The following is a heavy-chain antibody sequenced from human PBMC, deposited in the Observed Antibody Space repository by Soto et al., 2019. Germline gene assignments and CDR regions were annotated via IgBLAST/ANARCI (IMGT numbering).Heavy chain of an antibody. Sequence: EVQLLDSGGRLVQPGGSLRLSCAASGFTFSSYAMSWVRQAPGKGLEWVSSISESGDSTSYAESVRGRFTISRDDSKNTLYLKMNSLRAEDTAVYSCAKSRIQGWTKGLYDHWGQGTLVTVSS. CDR3: AKSRIQGWTKGLYDH. D-gene: IGHD5-18*01. CDR1: GFTFSSYA. V-gene: IGHV3-23*01. J-gene: IGHJ4*02. CDR2: ISESGDST.